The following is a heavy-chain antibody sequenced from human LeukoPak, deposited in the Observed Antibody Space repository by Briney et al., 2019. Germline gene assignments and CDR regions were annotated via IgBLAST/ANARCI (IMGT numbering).Heavy chain of an antibody. CDR1: GFSVSSYY. CDR2: LNSGGNT. V-gene: IGHV3-53*01. Sequence: GGSLRLSCAASGFSVSSYYMSWVRQAPGRGLEWVSALNSGGNTHYADSVNGRFTIPRDNSKNTLYLQMNSLRAEDTAVYYCARRYCSTCPTGHAFDLWGQGTMVTVSS. J-gene: IGHJ3*01. D-gene: IGHD2-2*01. CDR3: ARRYCSTCPTGHAFDL.